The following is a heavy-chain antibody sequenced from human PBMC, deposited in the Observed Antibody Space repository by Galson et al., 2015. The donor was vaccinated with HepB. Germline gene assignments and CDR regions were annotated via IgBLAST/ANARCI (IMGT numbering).Heavy chain of an antibody. CDR3: AREDGGQWLATTYWYFDL. Sequence: SLRLSCAASGFTFSSYAMHWVRQAPGKGLEWVAVISYDGSNKYYADSVKGRFTISRDNSKNTLYLQMNSLRAEDTAVYYCAREDGGQWLATTYWYFDLWGRGTLVTVSS. J-gene: IGHJ2*01. CDR1: GFTFSSYA. D-gene: IGHD6-19*01. CDR2: ISYDGSNK. V-gene: IGHV3-30-3*01.